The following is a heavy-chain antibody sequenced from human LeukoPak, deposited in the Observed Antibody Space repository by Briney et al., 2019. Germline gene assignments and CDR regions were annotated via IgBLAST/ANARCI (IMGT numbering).Heavy chain of an antibody. D-gene: IGHD3-10*01. J-gene: IGHJ4*02. CDR2: IHNSGTT. CDR3: ARRYYYNLGSFPFDF. Sequence: PSETLSLTCAVSGGPFSGYFWSWIRQSSGKGLEWIGEIHNSGTTNYHPSLNSRVTISEDTSKNQLYLNLSSVTAADTAVYYCARRYYYNLGSFPFDFWGQGTLVTVSS. V-gene: IGHV4-34*01. CDR1: GGPFSGYF.